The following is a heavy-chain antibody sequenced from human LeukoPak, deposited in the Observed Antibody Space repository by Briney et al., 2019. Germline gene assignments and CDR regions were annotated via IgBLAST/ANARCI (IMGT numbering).Heavy chain of an antibody. CDR1: GYTFTSYA. D-gene: IGHD3-22*01. J-gene: IGHJ4*02. CDR3: ARGDDSSGYYYTLFDY. Sequence: ASVKVSCKASGYTFTSYAMHWVRQAPGQRLEWMGWSNAGNGNTKYSQEFQGRVTITRDTSASTAYMELSSLRSDDTAVYYCARGDDSSGYYYTLFDYWGQGTLVTVSS. V-gene: IGHV1-3*02. CDR2: SNAGNGNT.